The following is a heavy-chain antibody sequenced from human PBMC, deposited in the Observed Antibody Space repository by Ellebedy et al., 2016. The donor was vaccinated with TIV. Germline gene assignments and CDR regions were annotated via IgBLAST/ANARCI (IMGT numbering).Heavy chain of an antibody. Sequence: GESLKISCQGSGYRFASQWTSWVCQVPGKGLAWLWRIDPGDSYINYSPPFQGHVSFSTDKSISTAYLQWSSLKASDTAMYYCARGDYYEDPNWFDPWGQGTLVTVSS. V-gene: IGHV5-10-1*01. CDR3: ARGDYYEDPNWFDP. D-gene: IGHD2-21*02. J-gene: IGHJ5*02. CDR1: GYRFASQW. CDR2: IDPGDSYI.